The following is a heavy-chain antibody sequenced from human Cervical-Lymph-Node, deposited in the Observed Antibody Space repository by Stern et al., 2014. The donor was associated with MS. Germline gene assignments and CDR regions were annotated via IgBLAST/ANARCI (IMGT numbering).Heavy chain of an antibody. CDR2: ISSNGGST. D-gene: IGHD2-21*02. Sequence: EVQLVESGGGLVQPGGSLRLSCAASGFTFSSYAMHWVRQAPGKGLEYVSVISSNGGSTYYANSVKGRFTIPRDNSKNTLYLHMGSLRVEDMAVYYCARGVTYCGGDCYGWYFDLWGRGTLVTVSS. CDR3: ARGVTYCGGDCYGWYFDL. J-gene: IGHJ2*01. CDR1: GFTFSSYA. V-gene: IGHV3-64*01.